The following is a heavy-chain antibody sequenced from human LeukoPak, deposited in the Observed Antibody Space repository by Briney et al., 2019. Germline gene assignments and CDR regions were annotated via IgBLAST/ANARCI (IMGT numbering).Heavy chain of an antibody. CDR3: AGELGSSGHGY. CDR2: IYRGGST. J-gene: IGHJ4*02. D-gene: IGHD6-19*01. Sequence: GGSLRLSCAASGFTVSSNYMGWVRQARGKGLEWVSTIYRGGSTSYADSVKGRFTISRDNSKNTLYLQMNSLRAEDTAVYYCAGELGSSGHGYWGQGTLVTVSS. CDR1: GFTVSSNY. V-gene: IGHV3-53*01.